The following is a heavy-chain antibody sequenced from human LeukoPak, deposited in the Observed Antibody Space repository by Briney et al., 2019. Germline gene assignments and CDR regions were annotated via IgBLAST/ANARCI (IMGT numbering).Heavy chain of an antibody. CDR2: INPNSGGT. V-gene: IGHV1-2*02. Sequence: ASVTVSCKASGYTFTGYYMHWVRQAPGQGLEWMGWINPNSGGTNYAQKFQGRVTMTRDTSISTAYMELSRLRSDDTAVYYCARGSGWYPPDDYWGQGTLVTVSS. D-gene: IGHD6-19*01. CDR3: ARGSGWYPPDDY. CDR1: GYTFTGYY. J-gene: IGHJ4*02.